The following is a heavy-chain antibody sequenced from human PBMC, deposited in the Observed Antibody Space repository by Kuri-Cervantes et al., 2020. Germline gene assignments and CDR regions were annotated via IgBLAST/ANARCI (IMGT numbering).Heavy chain of an antibody. CDR1: GGTFSSYA. J-gene: IGHJ3*02. CDR3: ARVRNDYDILNPDI. Sequence: SVKVSCKASGGTFSSYAISWVRQAPGQGLEWMGGIIPIFGTANYAQKFQGRVTITADESTSTAYMELSSLRSEDTAVYYCARVRNDYDILNPDIWGQGTMVTVSS. CDR2: IIPIFGTA. V-gene: IGHV1-69*13. D-gene: IGHD3-9*01.